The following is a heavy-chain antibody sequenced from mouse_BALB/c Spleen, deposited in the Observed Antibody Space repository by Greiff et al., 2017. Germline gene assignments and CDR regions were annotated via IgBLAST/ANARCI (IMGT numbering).Heavy chain of an antibody. J-gene: IGHJ4*01. CDR2: ISNGGGST. Sequence: EVKLMESGGGLVQPGGSLKLSCAASGFTFSSYTMSWVRQTPEKRLEWVAYISNGGGSTYYPDTVKGRFTISRDNAKNTLYLQMSSLKSEDTAMYYCARHEWLPHYAMDYWGQGTSVTVSS. CDR1: GFTFSSYT. D-gene: IGHD2-2*01. V-gene: IGHV5-12-2*01. CDR3: ARHEWLPHYAMDY.